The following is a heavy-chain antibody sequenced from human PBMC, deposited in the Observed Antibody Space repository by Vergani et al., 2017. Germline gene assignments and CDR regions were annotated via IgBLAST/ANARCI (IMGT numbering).Heavy chain of an antibody. J-gene: IGHJ3*02. CDR1: GFSFGSYG. CDR3: ARGSLSSDAFDI. Sequence: QVQLVESGGGVVQPGGSLRLSCAASGFSFGSYGMHWVRVRQAPGKGLEWLSFLLFDGSNKKYADSVKGRFTISRDNSKNTLYLEMNNLKTEDTAVYYCARGSLSSDAFDIWGHGTVVTVS. CDR2: LLFDGSNK. V-gene: IGHV3-30*03.